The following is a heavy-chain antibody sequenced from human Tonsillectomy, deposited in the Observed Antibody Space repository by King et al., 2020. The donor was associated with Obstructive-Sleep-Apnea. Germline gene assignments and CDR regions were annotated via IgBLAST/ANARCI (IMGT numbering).Heavy chain of an antibody. V-gene: IGHV4-31*03. J-gene: IGHJ4*02. CDR3: ARGEETYYSDY. CDR1: GGSISSGGHY. CDR2: IYYSGST. Sequence: MQLQESGPGLVEPSQTLSLTCTVSGGSISSGGHYWSWIRQHPGKGLEWIGYIYYSGSTYYNPSLKSRVTISVDMSKNQFSLKLNSVTAADTAVYYCARGEETYYSDYWGQGTLVTVSS.